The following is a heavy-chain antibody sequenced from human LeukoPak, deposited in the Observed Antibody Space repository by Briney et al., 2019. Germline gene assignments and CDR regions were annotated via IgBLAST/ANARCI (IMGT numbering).Heavy chain of an antibody. D-gene: IGHD4-17*01. CDR3: ARTTVTHGPPPDY. Sequence: SETLSLTCAVYGGSFSGYCWSWIRQPPGNGLEWIGEINHSGSTNDNPSLKSRVTISGDTSKNQFSLKLSSVTAADTAVYYCARTTVTHGPPPDYWGQGTLVTVSS. V-gene: IGHV4-34*01. CDR2: INHSGST. CDR1: GGSFSGYC. J-gene: IGHJ4*02.